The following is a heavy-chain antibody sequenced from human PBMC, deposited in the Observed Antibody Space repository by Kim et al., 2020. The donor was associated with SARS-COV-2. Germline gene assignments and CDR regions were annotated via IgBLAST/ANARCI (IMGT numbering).Heavy chain of an antibody. D-gene: IGHD1-26*01. Sequence: GGSLRLSCAASGFTFSDYYMSWIRQAPGKGLEWVSYISSSGSTIYYADSVKGRFTISRDNAKNSLYLQMNSLRAEDTAVYYCASSGTWVGATSDFDYWGQGTLVTVSS. CDR2: ISSSGSTI. J-gene: IGHJ4*02. CDR3: ASSGTWVGATSDFDY. CDR1: GFTFSDYY. V-gene: IGHV3-11*01.